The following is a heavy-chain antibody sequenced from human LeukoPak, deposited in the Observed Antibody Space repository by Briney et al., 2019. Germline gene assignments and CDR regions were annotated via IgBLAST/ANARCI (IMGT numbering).Heavy chain of an antibody. J-gene: IGHJ4*02. D-gene: IGHD5-24*01. V-gene: IGHV1-46*03. Sequence: GASVKVSCKASGYTFTSYYMHWVRQAPGQGLEWMGIINPSGGSTSYAQKFQGRVTMTRDTSTSKVYMELSSLRSEDTAVYYCASGGWLQLAFDYWGQGTLVTVSS. CDR3: ASGGWLQLAFDY. CDR2: INPSGGST. CDR1: GYTFTSYY.